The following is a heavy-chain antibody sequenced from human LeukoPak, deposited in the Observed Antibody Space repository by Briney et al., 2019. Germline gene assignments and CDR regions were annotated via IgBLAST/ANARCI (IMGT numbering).Heavy chain of an antibody. Sequence: SETLSLTCTVSGGSISSGGYYWSWIRQHPGKGLEWIGYIYYSGSTNYNPSLKSRVTISVDTSKNQFSLKLSSVTAADTAVYYCASAMTQNNDYWGQGTLVTVSS. CDR1: GGSISSGGYY. D-gene: IGHD1/OR15-1a*01. J-gene: IGHJ4*02. CDR2: IYYSGST. V-gene: IGHV4-61*08. CDR3: ASAMTQNNDY.